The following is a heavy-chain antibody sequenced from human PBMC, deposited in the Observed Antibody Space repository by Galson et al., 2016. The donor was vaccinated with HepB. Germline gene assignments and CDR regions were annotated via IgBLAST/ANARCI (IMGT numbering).Heavy chain of an antibody. Sequence: SLRLSCAASGFLLRSYAMNWVRQAPGEGLEWVSAISGSGGDTYYTDSVKGRFTISRDISKSMLFLQMSSLSAEDTATYYCAKGLGSGSYYGFDYWGHGTLVTVSS. CDR2: ISGSGGDT. CDR3: AKGLGSGSYYGFDY. D-gene: IGHD3-10*01. J-gene: IGHJ4*01. V-gene: IGHV3-23*01. CDR1: GFLLRSYA.